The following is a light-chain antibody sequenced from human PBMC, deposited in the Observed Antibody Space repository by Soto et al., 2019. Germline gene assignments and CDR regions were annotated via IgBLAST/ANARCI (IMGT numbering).Light chain of an antibody. CDR2: RAT. CDR3: ERYDGYPLK. Sequence: DIQMTQSPSTLSASVGDIVTITCRSRQRLSSWLAWYQQKPGKAPKLLFYRATNLQSGVPSRFSGSGSGTDFTLTTTSLLPNDCATDYCERYDGYPLKFGQGTKLEIK. CDR1: QRLSSW. V-gene: IGKV1-5*03. J-gene: IGKJ2*01.